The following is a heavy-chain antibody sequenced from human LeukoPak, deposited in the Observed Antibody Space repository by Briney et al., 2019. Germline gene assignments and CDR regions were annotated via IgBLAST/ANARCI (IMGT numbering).Heavy chain of an antibody. D-gene: IGHD5-24*01. CDR3: ARVYRRDGYNYDGFDI. J-gene: IGHJ3*02. CDR2: VYITGGA. Sequence: SETLSLTCTVSSGSINRDGYYWSWLRQPAGKGLEWIGRVYITGGANYSPSLESRVIISIDTFKNQFCLRLSSVTAADTAVYYCARVYRRDGYNYDGFDIWGQGTMVTVS. V-gene: IGHV4-61*02. CDR1: SGSINRDGYY.